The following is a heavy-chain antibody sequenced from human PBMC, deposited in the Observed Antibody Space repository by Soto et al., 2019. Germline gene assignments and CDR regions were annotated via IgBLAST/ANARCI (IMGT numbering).Heavy chain of an antibody. CDR2: ISGSGGST. V-gene: IGHV3-23*01. D-gene: IGHD3-22*01. Sequence: GGSLRLSCAASGFTFSSYAMSWVRQAPGKGLEWVSAISGSGGSTYYADSVKGRFTISRDNSKNTLYLQMNSLRAEDTAVYYCAKDATMIVVVISCLDYWGQGTLVTVSS. CDR3: AKDATMIVVVISCLDY. J-gene: IGHJ4*02. CDR1: GFTFSSYA.